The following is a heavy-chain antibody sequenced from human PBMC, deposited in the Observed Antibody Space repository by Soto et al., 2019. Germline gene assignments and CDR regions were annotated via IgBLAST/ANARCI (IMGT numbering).Heavy chain of an antibody. CDR3: AKDRYSGTYPTDFDY. CDR2: ISYDGGNE. Sequence: GGSLRLSCAGSGFTFSSYGIHWVRQAPGKGLEWVALISYDGGNEKYTESVKDRFTISRDDSHNVAYLQMSSLRTGDTAMYYCAKDRYSGTYPTDFDYWGQGNLVTVSS. V-gene: IGHV3-30*18. CDR1: GFTFSSYG. J-gene: IGHJ4*02. D-gene: IGHD1-26*01.